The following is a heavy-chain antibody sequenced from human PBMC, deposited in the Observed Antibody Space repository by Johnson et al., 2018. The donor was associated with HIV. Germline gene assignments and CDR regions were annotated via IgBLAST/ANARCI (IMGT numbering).Heavy chain of an antibody. CDR1: GFTFSSYD. CDR2: ISWHSGGI. D-gene: IGHD3-22*01. J-gene: IGHJ3*02. V-gene: IGHV3-9*01. CDR3: ARARPNSYYYDSSGYPDAFDI. Sequence: VQLVESGGGVVQPGGSLRLSCAASGFTFSSYDMHWVRQATGKGLEWVASISWHSGGIVYADSVKGRFTISRDNAKNSLYLQMNSLRSEDTALYYCARARPNSYYYDSSGYPDAFDIWGQGTMVTVSS.